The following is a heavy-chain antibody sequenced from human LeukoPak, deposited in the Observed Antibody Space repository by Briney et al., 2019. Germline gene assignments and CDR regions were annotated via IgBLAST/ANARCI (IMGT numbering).Heavy chain of an antibody. CDR2: IGTGGET. D-gene: IGHD4-17*01. CDR3: AKRVTVTTKYFDS. Sequence: PGGSLRLSCAASGFTFDDYAMHWVRQAPGQGLEWVSVIGTGGETHYADSVRGRFTISRNNFKNTLYLQMNSLRAEDTAVYYCAKRVTVTTKYFDSWGQGTLVIVSS. V-gene: IGHV3-23*01. J-gene: IGHJ4*02. CDR1: GFTFDDYA.